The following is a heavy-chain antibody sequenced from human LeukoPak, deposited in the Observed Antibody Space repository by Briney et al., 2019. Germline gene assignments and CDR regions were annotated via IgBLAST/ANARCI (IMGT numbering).Heavy chain of an antibody. V-gene: IGHV3-9*03. CDR1: GFTFDDYA. Sequence: PGRSLRLSCAASGFTFDDYAMHWVRQAPGKGLEWVSGISWNSGSIGYADSVKGRFTSSRDNAKNSLYLQMNSLRAEDMALYYCAKGGYSISSRFDYWGQGTLVIVSS. D-gene: IGHD6-6*01. CDR2: ISWNSGSI. J-gene: IGHJ4*02. CDR3: AKGGYSISSRFDY.